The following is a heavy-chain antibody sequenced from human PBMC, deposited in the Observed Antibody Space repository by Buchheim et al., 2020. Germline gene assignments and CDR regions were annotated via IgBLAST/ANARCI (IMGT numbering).Heavy chain of an antibody. CDR2: IYYSGST. V-gene: IGHV4-59*08. D-gene: IGHD2-2*01. CDR1: GGSISSYY. Sequence: QVQLQESGPGLVKPSETLSLTCTVSGGSISSYYWSWIRQPPGKGLEWIGYIYYSGSTNYNPSLKSRVTISVDTSKNQFSLKLSAVTAADTAVYYCARHRGSSTSARGYGMDVWGQGTT. CDR3: ARHRGSSTSARGYGMDV. J-gene: IGHJ6*02.